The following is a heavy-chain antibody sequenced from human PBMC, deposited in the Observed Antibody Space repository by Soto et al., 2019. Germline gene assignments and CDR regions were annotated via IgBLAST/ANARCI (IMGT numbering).Heavy chain of an antibody. CDR3: ARETKAITMVRGVIRENWFDP. Sequence: SETLSLTCAVYGGSFSGYYWSWIRQPPGKGLEWIGEINHSGSTNYNPSLKSRVTISVDTSKNQFSLKLSSVTAADTAVYYCARETKAITMVRGVIRENWFDPWGQGTLVTVSS. J-gene: IGHJ5*02. D-gene: IGHD3-10*01. CDR2: INHSGST. V-gene: IGHV4-34*01. CDR1: GGSFSGYY.